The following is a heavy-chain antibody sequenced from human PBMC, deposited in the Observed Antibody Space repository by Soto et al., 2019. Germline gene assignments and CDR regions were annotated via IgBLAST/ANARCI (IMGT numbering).Heavy chain of an antibody. CDR1: EFTFSSYA. J-gene: IGHJ4*02. CDR3: VKGEYYYDSSGYYPFDY. CDR2: ISTNGGST. D-gene: IGHD3-22*01. V-gene: IGHV3-64D*06. Sequence: GGSLRLSCAASEFTFSSYAMHWVRQAPGKGLEYVSSISTNGGSTHYADSVKGRFTISRDNSKNTQYLQMSSLRADDTAVYYCVKGEYYYDSSGYYPFDYWGQGTLVTVSS.